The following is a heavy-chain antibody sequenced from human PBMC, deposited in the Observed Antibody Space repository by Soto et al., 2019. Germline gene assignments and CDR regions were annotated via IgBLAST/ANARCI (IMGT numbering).Heavy chain of an antibody. D-gene: IGHD3-10*01. CDR1: GFNFTSSA. CDR3: AAAPRSAYYYGSGSYPNYYYMDV. CDR2: IVVGSDNT. V-gene: IGHV1-58*02. Sequence: SVQVSCKASGFNFTSSAMKWVRQARGQRLEWMGGIVVGSDNTNYAEKFQERVTIIRDMSTSTAYMELSSLRSEDTAVYYCAAAPRSAYYYGSGSYPNYYYMDVWGKGTTVTVSS. J-gene: IGHJ6*03.